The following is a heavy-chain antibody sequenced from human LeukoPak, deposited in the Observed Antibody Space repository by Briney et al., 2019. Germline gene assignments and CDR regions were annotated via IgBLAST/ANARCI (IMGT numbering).Heavy chain of an antibody. D-gene: IGHD6-19*01. CDR2: IYPGDSDT. J-gene: IGHJ4*02. Sequence: GESLKISCKGSGYSFTSYWIGWVRQMPGKGLEWTGIIYPGDSDTRYSPSFQGQVTISADKSISIAYLQWSSLKASDTAMYYCARFSYSSGWYGGYWGQGTLVTVSS. CDR1: GYSFTSYW. V-gene: IGHV5-51*01. CDR3: ARFSYSSGWYGGY.